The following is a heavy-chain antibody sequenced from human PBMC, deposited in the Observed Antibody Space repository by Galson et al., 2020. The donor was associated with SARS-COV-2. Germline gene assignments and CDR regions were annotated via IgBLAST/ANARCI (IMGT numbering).Heavy chain of an antibody. CDR3: ARDEGISGDYFQH. CDR2: NKPTNGGT. Sequence: GESPKISRTASGYSLHDYYIHLVRPAPGEGLEWMGNNKPTNGGTHSAQKFQGSVTMTWDTSISTAYMELSRLTIDDTAVYYCARDEGISGDYFQHWGRGTLVTVSS. J-gene: IGHJ1*01. V-gene: IGHV1-2*02. D-gene: IGHD3-10*01. CDR1: GYSLHDYY.